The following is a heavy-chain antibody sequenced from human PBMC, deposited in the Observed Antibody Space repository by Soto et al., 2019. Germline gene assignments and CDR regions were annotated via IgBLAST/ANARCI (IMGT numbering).Heavy chain of an antibody. Sequence: QVQLMQSGNAVKKPGASVTVSCKASGYTFANYVSRGVRQAPGQGLELMGWISGNNGATNFAPTVQDRITMTLDTSTGVAYPTMRSLRSDDTAIYYCVSELKYLPFTGNWCDSWGQGTLGTVSS. CDR1: GYTFANYV. V-gene: IGHV1-18*04. CDR3: VSELKYLPFTGNWCDS. J-gene: IGHJ5*01. D-gene: IGHD1-1*01. CDR2: ISGNNGAT.